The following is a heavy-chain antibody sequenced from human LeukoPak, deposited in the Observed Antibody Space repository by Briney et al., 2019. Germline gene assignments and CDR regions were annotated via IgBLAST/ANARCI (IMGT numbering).Heavy chain of an antibody. Sequence: PSETLSLTCTVSGGSISSTSYYWSWIRQHPGKGLEWIGYIYYSGSTYYNPSLKSRVTISVDTSKNQFSLKLSSVTAADTAVYYCARADFWSGYYTATYWGQGTLVTVSS. CDR3: ARADFWSGYYTATY. CDR2: IYYSGST. V-gene: IGHV4-31*03. D-gene: IGHD3-3*01. J-gene: IGHJ4*02. CDR1: GGSISSTSYY.